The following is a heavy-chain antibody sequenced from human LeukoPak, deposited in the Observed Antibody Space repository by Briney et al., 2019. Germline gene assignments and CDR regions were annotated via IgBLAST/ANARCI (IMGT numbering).Heavy chain of an antibody. CDR3: ARSSGYSQYYFDY. CDR2: IIPILGIA. D-gene: IGHD3-22*01. CDR1: GGTFSSYA. Sequence: TVKVSCKASGGTFSSYAISWVRQAPGQGLEWMGRIIPILGIANYAQKFQGRVTITADKSTSTAYMELSSLRSEDTAVYYCARSSGYSQYYFDYWGQGTLVTVSS. J-gene: IGHJ4*02. V-gene: IGHV1-69*04.